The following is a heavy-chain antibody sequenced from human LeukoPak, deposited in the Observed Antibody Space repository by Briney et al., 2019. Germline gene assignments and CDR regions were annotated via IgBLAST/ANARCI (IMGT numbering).Heavy chain of an antibody. V-gene: IGHV3-9*01. D-gene: IGHD6-13*01. CDR2: ISWNSGNI. Sequence: PGGSLRLSCIGSGFSFDDYGVHWVRQVPGKGLEWVSHISWNSGNIGYVDSVKGRFTISRDNAKNSLYLEMNSLRPEDTALYYCAKDRGITASGKKGMDVWGQGNTVTVSS. CDR3: AKDRGITASGKKGMDV. CDR1: GFSFDDYG. J-gene: IGHJ6*02.